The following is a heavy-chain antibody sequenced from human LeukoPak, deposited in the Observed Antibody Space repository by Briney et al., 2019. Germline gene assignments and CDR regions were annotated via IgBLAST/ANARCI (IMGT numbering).Heavy chain of an antibody. CDR3: ARVPQVPLTGYYRVVNWFDP. D-gene: IGHD3-9*01. CDR1: GGSISSGDYY. V-gene: IGHV4-30-4*01. Sequence: PSQTLSLTCTVSGGSISSGDYYWSWIRQPPGKGLEWIGYIYYSGSTYYNPSLKSRVTISVDTSKNQFSLKLSSVTAADTAVYYCARVPQVPLTGYYRVVNWFDPWGQGTLVTVSS. J-gene: IGHJ5*02. CDR2: IYYSGST.